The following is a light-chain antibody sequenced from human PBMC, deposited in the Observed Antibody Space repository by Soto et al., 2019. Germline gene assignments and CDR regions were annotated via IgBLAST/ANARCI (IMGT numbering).Light chain of an antibody. CDR3: CSYAGTTISYG. CDR1: SSDVGSYNY. Sequence: QSALTQPASVSGSPGQSITISCTGTSSDVGSYNYVSWFQHHPGKAPKLIIYEVNKRPSGISDRFSGSKSGNTASLTISGLQAEDEADYYCCSYAGTTISYGFGTGTKVTVL. CDR2: EVN. V-gene: IGLV2-23*02. J-gene: IGLJ1*01.